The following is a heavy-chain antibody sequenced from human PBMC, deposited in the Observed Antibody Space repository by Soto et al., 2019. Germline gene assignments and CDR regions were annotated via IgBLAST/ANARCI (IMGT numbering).Heavy chain of an antibody. J-gene: IGHJ4*02. CDR3: ARVYSLGFSDY. V-gene: IGHV4-4*02. CDR2: IYHSGST. D-gene: IGHD6-13*01. CDR1: GGSISSSNL. Sequence: SETLSLTCAVSGGSISSSNLWSWVRQPPGKGLEWIGEIYHSGSTNYNPSLKSRVTISVDTSKNQFSLKLSSVTAADTAVYYCARVYSLGFSDYWGQGTLVTVSS.